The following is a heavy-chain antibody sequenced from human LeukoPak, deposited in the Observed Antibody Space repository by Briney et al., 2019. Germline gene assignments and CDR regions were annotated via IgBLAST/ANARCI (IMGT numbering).Heavy chain of an antibody. V-gene: IGHV4-34*01. CDR3: ARANPSGLISDY. CDR1: GGSFSGYY. Sequence: PSETLSLTCAVYGGSFSGYYWSWIRQPPGKGLEWIGEINHSGSTNYNPSLKSRVTISVDTSMNQFSLKLSSVTAADTAVYYCARANPSGLISDYWGQGTLVTVSS. D-gene: IGHD6-19*01. CDR2: INHSGST. J-gene: IGHJ4*02.